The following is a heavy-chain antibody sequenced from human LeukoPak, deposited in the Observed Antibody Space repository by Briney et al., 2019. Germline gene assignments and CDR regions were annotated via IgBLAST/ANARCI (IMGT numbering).Heavy chain of an antibody. Sequence: PSETLSLTCTVSGGSISSYYWSWIRQPPGKGLEWIGYIYYSGSTNYNPSLKSRVTISVDTSKNQISLKLSSVTAADTAVYYCARGTYGGWYGHGGQGTLVTVSS. CDR3: ARGTYGGWYGH. V-gene: IGHV4-59*01. J-gene: IGHJ5*02. CDR2: IYYSGST. D-gene: IGHD4-17*01. CDR1: GGSISSYY.